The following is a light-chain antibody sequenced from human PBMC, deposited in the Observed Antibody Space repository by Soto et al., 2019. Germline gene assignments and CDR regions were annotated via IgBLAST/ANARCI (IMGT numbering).Light chain of an antibody. CDR1: QNIRNW. V-gene: IGKV1-5*03. CDR2: KAS. J-gene: IGKJ1*01. CDR3: QQYNSYST. Sequence: DIQMTQSPSTLSASVGDSVTITCRASQNIRNWLAWYQQKPGKAPKLLIYKASSLESGVPSRFSGSGSGTEFTLTISSLQPDDFATYYCQQYNSYSTFGQGTKV.